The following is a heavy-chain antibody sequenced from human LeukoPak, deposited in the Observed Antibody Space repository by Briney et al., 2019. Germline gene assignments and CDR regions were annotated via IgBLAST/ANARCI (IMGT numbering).Heavy chain of an antibody. CDR1: GGSISSGGYS. J-gene: IGHJ5*02. CDR3: ARAKRAAGWFDP. D-gene: IGHD6-25*01. CDR2: IYHSGST. Sequence: SETLSLTCAVSGGSISSGGYSWSWIRQPPGKGLEWIGYIYHSGSTYYNPSLKSRVTISVDTSKNQFSLKLSSVTAADTAVYYCARAKRAAGWFDPWGQGTLVTVSS. V-gene: IGHV4-30-2*02.